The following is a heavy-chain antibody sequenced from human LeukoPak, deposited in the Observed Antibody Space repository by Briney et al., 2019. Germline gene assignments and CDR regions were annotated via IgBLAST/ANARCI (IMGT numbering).Heavy chain of an antibody. CDR1: GFTFSSYT. Sequence: GGSLRLSCAASGFTFSSYTMSWVRQAPGKGLEWVSTITTSDGNTYYADSVKGRYTVSRDNSKNTLYLQMNSLRAEDTAVYYCAKDGGLWVSAHWGDSWGRGTLVTVSS. CDR2: ITTSDGNT. J-gene: IGHJ4*02. CDR3: AKDGGLWVSAHWGDS. V-gene: IGHV3-23*01. D-gene: IGHD7-27*01.